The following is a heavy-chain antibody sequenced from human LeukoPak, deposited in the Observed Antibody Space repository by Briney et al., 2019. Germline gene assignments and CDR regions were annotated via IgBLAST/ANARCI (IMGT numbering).Heavy chain of an antibody. V-gene: IGHV3-48*03. D-gene: IGHD3-22*01. CDR2: ISSSGSTT. Sequence: GGSLRLSCAASGFTFSSYEMNWVPQAPGKGLEWVSYISSSGSTTHYADSVKGRFTISRDNAKKSLYLQMNSLRAEDTAVYYCARDNYDSSGYYFDWGQGTLVTVSS. J-gene: IGHJ4*02. CDR1: GFTFSSYE. CDR3: ARDNYDSSGYYFD.